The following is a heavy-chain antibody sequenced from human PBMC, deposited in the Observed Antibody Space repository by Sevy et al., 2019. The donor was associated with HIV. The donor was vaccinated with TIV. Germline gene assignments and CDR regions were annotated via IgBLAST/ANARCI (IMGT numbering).Heavy chain of an antibody. CDR3: ARVDLPLSGSSYYFDY. CDR1: GFTFSSYA. J-gene: IGHJ4*02. CDR2: ISYDGSNK. D-gene: IGHD1-26*01. Sequence: GGSQRLSCAASGFTFSSYAMHWVRQAPGKGLEWVAVISYDGSNKYYADSVKGRFTISRDNSKNTLYLQMNSLRAEDTAVYYCARVDLPLSGSSYYFDYWGQGTLVTVSS. V-gene: IGHV3-30*04.